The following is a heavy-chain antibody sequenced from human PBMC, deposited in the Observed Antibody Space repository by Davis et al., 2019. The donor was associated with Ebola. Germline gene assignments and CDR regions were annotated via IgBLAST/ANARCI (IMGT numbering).Heavy chain of an antibody. CDR2: INVNSGAT. Sequence: ASVKVSCKASGYTFTDYYMHWVRQAPGQGLEWMGWINVNSGATKYGQNFQGRVTMTRDTSISTAYLEVSWLTSDDTAVYYCARDLIGDNILCPDFWGQGTLVTVSS. D-gene: IGHD3-16*01. CDR3: ARDLIGDNILCPDF. V-gene: IGHV1-2*02. J-gene: IGHJ4*02. CDR1: GYTFTDYY.